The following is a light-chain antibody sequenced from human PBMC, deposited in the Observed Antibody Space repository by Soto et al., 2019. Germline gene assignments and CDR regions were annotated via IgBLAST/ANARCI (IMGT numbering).Light chain of an antibody. CDR3: QQYENLPYT. J-gene: IGKJ2*01. Sequence: DIQLTQSASSLSASVGDRVTITCQASQVITNYLNWYQQKPGKAPKLLIYDISNLEIGVPSRFSGSGSGTDFTFTISGLQPEDIATYFCQQYENLPYTFGQGTKLEI. CDR2: DIS. CDR1: QVITNY. V-gene: IGKV1-33*01.